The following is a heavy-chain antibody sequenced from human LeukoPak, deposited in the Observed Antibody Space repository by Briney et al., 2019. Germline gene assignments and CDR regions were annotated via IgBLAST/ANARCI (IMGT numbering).Heavy chain of an antibody. CDR3: ARDNGAFGGVVALGGMDV. D-gene: IGHD3-16*02. CDR1: GGSINNYY. Sequence: SETLSLTCTVSGGSINNYYWSWIRQPPGKGLEWIGYIFHSGSTNYNPSLKSRVTVSVDTSKNQFSLKLSSVTAADSAVYYCARDNGAFGGVVALGGMDVWGQGTTVTVSS. V-gene: IGHV4-59*01. CDR2: IFHSGST. J-gene: IGHJ6*02.